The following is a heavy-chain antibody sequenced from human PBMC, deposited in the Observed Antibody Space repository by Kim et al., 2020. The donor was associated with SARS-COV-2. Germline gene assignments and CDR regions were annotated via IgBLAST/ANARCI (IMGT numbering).Heavy chain of an antibody. V-gene: IGHV5-10-1*01. CDR2: IDPSDSYT. J-gene: IGHJ4*02. D-gene: IGHD1-26*01. CDR3: GEHGGSYQFDY. Sequence: GESLKISCKGSGYSFTSYWISWVRQMPGKGLEWMGRIDPSDSYTNYSPSFQGHVTIPPTKSISPSYLQWSSRKASAPAMFYWGEHGGSYQFDYWGQGTLV. CDR1: GYSFTSYW.